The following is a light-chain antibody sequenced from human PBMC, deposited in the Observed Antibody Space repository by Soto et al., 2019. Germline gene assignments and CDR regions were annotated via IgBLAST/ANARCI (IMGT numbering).Light chain of an antibody. CDR1: QSVSSSY. V-gene: IGKV3-20*01. CDR3: QQYGSSRTWT. CDR2: GAY. Sequence: IVLTQSPCTVSFSPGERATLSCRASQSVSSSYLAWYQQRPGQAPRLLIYGAYSRATGIPDRFSGSGSGTDFTLTISRLEPEDFAVYYCQQYGSSRTWTFGQGTKVDTK. J-gene: IGKJ1*01.